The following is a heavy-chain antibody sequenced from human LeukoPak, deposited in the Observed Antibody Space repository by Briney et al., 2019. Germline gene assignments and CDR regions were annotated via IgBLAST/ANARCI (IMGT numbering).Heavy chain of an antibody. V-gene: IGHV4-59*12. D-gene: IGHD3-16*01. CDR3: ARVRRGGVYYYYYGMDV. J-gene: IGHJ6*02. CDR2: IYYSGST. CDR1: GGSISSYY. Sequence: SETLSLTCTVSGGSISSYYWSWIRQPPGKGLEWIGYIYYSGSTNYNPSLKSRVTISVDTSKNQFSLKLSSVTAADTAVYYCARVRRGGVYYYYYGMDVWGQGTTVTVSS.